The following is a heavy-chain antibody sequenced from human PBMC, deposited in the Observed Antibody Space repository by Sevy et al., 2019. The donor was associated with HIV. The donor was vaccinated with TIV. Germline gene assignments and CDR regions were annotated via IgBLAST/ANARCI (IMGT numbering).Heavy chain of an antibody. J-gene: IGHJ5*02. Sequence: SSVKVSCKASGYTFTSYGISWVRQAPGQGLEWMGWISAYNGNTNYAQKLQGRVTMTTDTSTSTAYIELRSLRSDDTAVYYCARVCMGHGSGDNWFDPWGQGTLVTVSS. D-gene: IGHD3-10*01. V-gene: IGHV1-18*01. CDR3: ARVCMGHGSGDNWFDP. CDR2: ISAYNGNT. CDR1: GYTFTSYG.